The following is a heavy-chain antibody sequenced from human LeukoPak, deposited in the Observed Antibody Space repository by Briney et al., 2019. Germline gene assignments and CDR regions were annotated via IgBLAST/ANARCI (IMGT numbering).Heavy chain of an antibody. CDR3: ARDYGSGWYIGHDY. J-gene: IGHJ4*02. Sequence: PGGSLRLSCAASGFTFSSYSMNWVRQAPGKGLEWVSSISSSSSYIYYADSVKGRFTISRDNAKNSLYLQMNSLRAEDTAVYYCARDYGSGWYIGHDYWGQGTLVTVSS. CDR1: GFTFSSYS. CDR2: ISSSSSYI. D-gene: IGHD6-19*01. V-gene: IGHV3-21*01.